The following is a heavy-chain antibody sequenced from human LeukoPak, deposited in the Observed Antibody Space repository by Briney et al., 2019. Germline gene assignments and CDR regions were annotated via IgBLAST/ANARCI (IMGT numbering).Heavy chain of an antibody. V-gene: IGHV3-74*01. CDR3: AREGLRVVDLNY. J-gene: IGHJ4*02. D-gene: IGHD2-15*01. CDR2: INNDGSWT. CDR1: GFTFSSYW. Sequence: GGSLRLSCAASGFTFSSYWMSWVRQAPGKGLVWVSRINNDGSWTTYADSVKGRFTVSRDNAKNTLYLQMNSLRAEDTAVYYCAREGLRVVDLNYWGQGTLVTVSS.